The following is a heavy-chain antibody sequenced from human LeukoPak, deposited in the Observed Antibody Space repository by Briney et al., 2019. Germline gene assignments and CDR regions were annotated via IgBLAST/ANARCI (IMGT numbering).Heavy chain of an antibody. CDR2: IIPIFGTA. CDR1: GGTFSSYA. V-gene: IGHV1-69*05. D-gene: IGHD2-2*01. J-gene: IGHJ6*03. Sequence: ASVKVSCKASGGTFSSYAISWVRQAPGQGLEWMGGIIPIFGTANYAQKFQGRVTITTDESTSTAYMELSSLRSEDTAVYYCARDGRPTRVVPAASYYYYYMDVWGKGTTVTVSS. CDR3: ARDGRPTRVVPAASYYYYYMDV.